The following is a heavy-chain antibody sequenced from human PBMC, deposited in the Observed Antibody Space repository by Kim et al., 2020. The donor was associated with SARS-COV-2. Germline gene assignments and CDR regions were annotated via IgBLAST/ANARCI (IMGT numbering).Heavy chain of an antibody. CDR1: GFTFSNYA. J-gene: IGHJ4*02. D-gene: IGHD5-18*01. Sequence: GGSLRLSCAASGFTFSNYAMHWVRQAPGKGLEWVAVISYDGSNKYYADSVKGRFAISRDNSNNTLYLQINSLRTKDTAMYSCARDLVLGAQLWPASPEYWGQGTLVTVSS. CDR3: ARDLVLGAQLWPASPEY. V-gene: IGHV3-30*09. CDR2: ISYDGSNK.